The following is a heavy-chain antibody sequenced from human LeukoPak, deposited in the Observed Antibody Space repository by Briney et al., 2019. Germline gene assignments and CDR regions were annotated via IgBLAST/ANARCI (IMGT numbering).Heavy chain of an antibody. D-gene: IGHD3-10*01. J-gene: IGHJ4*02. CDR3: ASNPAQYYYGSGSYYPPSWHY. CDR1: GYSFTSYW. V-gene: IGHV5-51*01. Sequence: GESLKISCKGSGYSFTSYWIGWVRQMPGKGLEWMGIIYPGDSDTRYSPSFQGQVTISADKSISTAYLQWSSLKASDTAMYYCASNPAQYYYGSGSYYPPSWHYWGQGTLVTVSS. CDR2: IYPGDSDT.